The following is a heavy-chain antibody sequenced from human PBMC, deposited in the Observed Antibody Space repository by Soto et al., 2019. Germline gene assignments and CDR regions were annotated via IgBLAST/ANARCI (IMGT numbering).Heavy chain of an antibody. Sequence: EVQLVESGGGLVQPGGSLRLSCAASGFTFSSYSMNWVRQAPGKGLEWVSYISISSSTIYYADSVKGRFTISRDNAKNSLYLQMNSLRAEDRAVYYCAASQWLEAEFDYWGQGTLVTVSS. CDR1: GFTFSSYS. J-gene: IGHJ4*02. CDR2: ISISSSTI. D-gene: IGHD6-19*01. V-gene: IGHV3-48*01. CDR3: AASQWLEAEFDY.